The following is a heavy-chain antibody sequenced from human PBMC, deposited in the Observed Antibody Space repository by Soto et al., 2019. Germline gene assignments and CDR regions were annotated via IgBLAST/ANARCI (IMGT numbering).Heavy chain of an antibody. V-gene: IGHV3-23*01. J-gene: IGHJ2*01. CDR3: AKEGVAAAVFYWYFDL. CDR1: GFTFSSYA. CDR2: ISAGGGST. D-gene: IGHD6-13*01. Sequence: EVQLLESGGGLVQTGGSLRLSCAASGFTFSSYAMSWVRQAPGKGLEWVSIISAGGGSTYYADSVKGRFTISRDNSKNTLYLQMNSLRAEDTAVYYCAKEGVAAAVFYWYFDLWGRGTLVTVSS.